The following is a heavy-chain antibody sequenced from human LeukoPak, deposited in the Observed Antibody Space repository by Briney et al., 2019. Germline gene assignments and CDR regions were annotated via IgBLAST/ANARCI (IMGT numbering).Heavy chain of an antibody. V-gene: IGHV1-69*04. Sequence: SVKVSCKASGGTFSSYAISWVRQAPGQGLEWMGRIIPILGIANYAQKFQGRVTITADKSTSTAYMELSSLRSEDTAVYYCARGYYYDSSGYYASFGYWGQGTLVTVSS. J-gene: IGHJ4*02. CDR1: GGTFSSYA. CDR3: ARGYYYDSSGYYASFGY. D-gene: IGHD3-22*01. CDR2: IIPILGIA.